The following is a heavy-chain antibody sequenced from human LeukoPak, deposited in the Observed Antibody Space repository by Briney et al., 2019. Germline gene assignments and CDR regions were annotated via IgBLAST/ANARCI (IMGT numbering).Heavy chain of an antibody. CDR2: IYYSGST. CDR3: ARLVSTVTTVFDY. D-gene: IGHD4-17*01. CDR1: GGSISSYY. Sequence: SETLSLTCTVSGGSISSYYWSWIRQPPGRGLEWIGYIYYSGSTNYNPSLKSRVTISVDTSKNQFSLKLSSVTAADTAVYYCARLVSTVTTVFDYWGQGTLVTVFS. J-gene: IGHJ4*02. V-gene: IGHV4-59*01.